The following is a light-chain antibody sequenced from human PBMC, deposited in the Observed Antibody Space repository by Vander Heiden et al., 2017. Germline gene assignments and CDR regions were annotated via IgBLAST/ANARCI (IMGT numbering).Light chain of an antibody. J-gene: IGKJ4*01. CDR2: AES. Sequence: DIKMTPSPSFLSASVRDRVTITCRASHGISNYVAWYQQKPGKVPKLLIYAESTLRSGVPFRFSGSGSGTDFTLTISSLQPEDVATYYCQKYSSDNPSLTFGGGTKVEIK. CDR1: HGISNY. V-gene: IGKV1-27*01. CDR3: QKYSSDNPSLT.